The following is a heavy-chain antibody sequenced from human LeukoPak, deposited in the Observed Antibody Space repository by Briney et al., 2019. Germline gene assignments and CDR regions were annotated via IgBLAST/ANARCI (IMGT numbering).Heavy chain of an antibody. CDR3: ARRRMRYGDYAYYYYGMDV. CDR2: INHSGST. CDR1: GGSFSGYY. D-gene: IGHD4-17*01. V-gene: IGHV4-34*01. J-gene: IGHJ6*02. Sequence: SEALSLTCAVYGGSFSGYYWSWIRQPPGKGLEWIGEINHSGSTNYNPSLKSRGTISVDTSKNQFSLKLSSVTAADTAVYYCARRRMRYGDYAYYYYGMDVWGQGTTVTVSS.